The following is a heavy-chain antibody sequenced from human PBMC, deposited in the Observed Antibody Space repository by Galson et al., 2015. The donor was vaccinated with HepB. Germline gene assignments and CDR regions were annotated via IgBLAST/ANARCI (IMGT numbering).Heavy chain of an antibody. CDR1: GYTFTSYA. V-gene: IGHV1-3*01. CDR3: ARDLSDYGDYLEYFQH. J-gene: IGHJ1*01. Sequence: SVKVSCKASGYTFTSYAMHWVRQAPGQRLKWMGWINAGNGNTKYSQKFQGRVTITRDTSASTAYMELSSLRSEDTAVYYCARDLSDYGDYLEYFQHWGQGTLATVSS. CDR2: INAGNGNT. D-gene: IGHD4-17*01.